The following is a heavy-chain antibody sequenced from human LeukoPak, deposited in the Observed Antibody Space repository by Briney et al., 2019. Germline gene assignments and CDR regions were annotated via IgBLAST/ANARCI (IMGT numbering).Heavy chain of an antibody. CDR3: ARLPGIAVAGYWYFDL. CDR2: VYYSGTT. D-gene: IGHD6-19*01. J-gene: IGHJ2*01. V-gene: IGHV4-39*01. Sequence: SETPSLTCIVSADSVINSKNYWGWIRQPPGKALEWIATVYYSGTTYYNPSLKSRVIISVDRSKNQFSLKMNSVTAADTAVYYCARLPGIAVAGYWYFDLWGRGTLVTVSS. CDR1: ADSVINSKNY.